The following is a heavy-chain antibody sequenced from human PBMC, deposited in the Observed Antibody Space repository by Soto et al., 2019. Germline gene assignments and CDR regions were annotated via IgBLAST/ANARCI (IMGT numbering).Heavy chain of an antibody. Sequence: SETLSLTCAVSGDFISSPNWWSWVRQPPGKGLEWVGEISHTGTTNYNPSLKSRVTISLDTSKNHFSLRLNSVTAADTAVFYCARGSYYYDSSGYYHSWGQGTLVTVSS. CDR3: ARGSYYYDSSGYYHS. CDR2: ISHTGTT. CDR1: GDFISSPNW. D-gene: IGHD3-22*01. J-gene: IGHJ4*02. V-gene: IGHV4-4*02.